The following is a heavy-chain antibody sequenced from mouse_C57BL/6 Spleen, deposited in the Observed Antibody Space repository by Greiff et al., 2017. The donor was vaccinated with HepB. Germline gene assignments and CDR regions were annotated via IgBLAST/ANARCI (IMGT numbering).Heavy chain of an antibody. V-gene: IGHV1-26*01. CDR1: GYTFTDYY. Sequence: EVQLQQSGPGLVKPGASVKISCKASGYTFTDYYMNWVKQSHGNANQCIGKSNPNNGGTSYNQKFKGKATLTVDKSSSTAYMELRSLTSEDSAVYYCARRGLLRRDFDYWGQGTTLTVSS. D-gene: IGHD2-3*01. CDR3: ARRGLLRRDFDY. CDR2: SNPNNGGT. J-gene: IGHJ2*01.